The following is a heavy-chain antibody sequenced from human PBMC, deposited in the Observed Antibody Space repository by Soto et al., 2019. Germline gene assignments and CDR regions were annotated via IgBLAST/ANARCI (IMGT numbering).Heavy chain of an antibody. J-gene: IGHJ4*02. V-gene: IGHV3-7*03. CDR2: IKQDGSAK. CDR1: GFTFISYW. Sequence: GGSLRLSCAASGFTFISYWMSWVRQAPGKGLEWVANIKQDGSAKYYVDSVKGRFTISRDNSKNSLYLQMNSLRAEDTAVYCCAREIPFDYWGQGTLVTVSS. CDR3: AREIPFDY.